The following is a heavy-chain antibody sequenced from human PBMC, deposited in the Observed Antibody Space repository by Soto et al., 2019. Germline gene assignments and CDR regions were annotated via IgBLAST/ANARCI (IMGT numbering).Heavy chain of an antibody. CDR1: GDSVSSNSAT. CDR3: ARAGGYSYGEQNFDY. D-gene: IGHD5-18*01. V-gene: IGHV6-1*01. Sequence: SQTLSLTCAISGDSVSSNSATWNWIRQSPSRGLEWLGRTYYRSNWHNEYAVSVKSRMTINPDTSKNTLFLQMNSLRAEDTAVYYCARAGGYSYGEQNFDYWGQGTLVTVSS. CDR2: TYYRSNWHN. J-gene: IGHJ4*02.